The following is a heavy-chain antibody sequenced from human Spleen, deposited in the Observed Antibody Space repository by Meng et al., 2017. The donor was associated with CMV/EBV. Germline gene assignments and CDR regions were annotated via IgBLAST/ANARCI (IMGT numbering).Heavy chain of an antibody. CDR1: GGSISSGDYY. CDR2: IYNSGST. V-gene: IGHV4-30-4*01. D-gene: IGHD2-21*01. J-gene: IGHJ4*02. CDR3: AREGRSHQVGVSVY. Sequence: QGQRQEAGPGLGNPSQTPSLTCTVSGGSISSGDYYWSWIRQPPGKGLEWIGYIYNSGSTYYNPSLKSRVTISVDTSKNQFSLKLRFVTAADTAVYYCAREGRSHQVGVSVYWGQGNLVTVSS.